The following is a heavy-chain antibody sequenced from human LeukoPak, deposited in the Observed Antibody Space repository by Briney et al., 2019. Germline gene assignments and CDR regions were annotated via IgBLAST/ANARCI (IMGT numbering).Heavy chain of an antibody. CDR3: ARERGMGV. V-gene: IGHV1-2*02. J-gene: IGHJ6*02. CDR2: INPNSGGT. Sequence: ASVKVSCKASGYPFTGYYMHWVRQAPGQGLEWMGWINPNSGGTNYAQKFQGRVTMTRDTSISTAYMELTSLRSDDTALYYCARERGMGVWGQGTTVTVSS. CDR1: GYPFTGYY.